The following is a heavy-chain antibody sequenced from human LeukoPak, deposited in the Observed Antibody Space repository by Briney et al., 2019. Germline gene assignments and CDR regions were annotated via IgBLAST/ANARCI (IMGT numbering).Heavy chain of an antibody. D-gene: IGHD3-3*01. CDR2: ITGSGSGT. CDR1: GFTFSSYA. J-gene: IGHJ6*03. CDR3: KKDPPNDFWSGYCHYYYYYMDV. Sequence: GGSLRLSCAASGFTFSSYAMSWVRQAPGKGLEWVSGITGSGSGTYYADSVKDQFTISRDNSKNTLHLQMNSLRAEDTAVYYCKKDPPNDFWSGYCHYYYYYMDVWGKGTTVTVSS. V-gene: IGHV3-23*01.